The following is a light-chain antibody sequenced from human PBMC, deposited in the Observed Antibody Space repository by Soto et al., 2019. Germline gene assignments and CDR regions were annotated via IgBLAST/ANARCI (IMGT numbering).Light chain of an antibody. CDR2: EVS. J-gene: IGLJ1*01. CDR1: SSDVGGYNY. Sequence: QSVLTQPPSASGSPGQSVTISCTGTSSDVGGYNYVSWYQQHPGKAPKVIIYEVSKRPSGVPDRFSGSKSGSTASLTVSGLQAEDEADYYCSSYTSENTYVFGTGTKVTVL. CDR3: SSYTSENTYV. V-gene: IGLV2-8*01.